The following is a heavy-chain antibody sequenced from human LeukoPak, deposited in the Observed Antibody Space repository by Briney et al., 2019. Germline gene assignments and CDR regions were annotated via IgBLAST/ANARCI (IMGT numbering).Heavy chain of an antibody. CDR2: IYYSGST. Sequence: PSETLSLTCTVSGGSISSSSYYWGWLRQPPGKGLEWIGSIYYSGSTYYNPSLKSRVTISVDTSKNQFSLKLSSVTAADTAVYYCASLYSSSWYFFDYWGQGTLVTVSS. V-gene: IGHV4-39*01. J-gene: IGHJ4*02. D-gene: IGHD6-13*01. CDR1: GGSISSSSYY. CDR3: ASLYSSSWYFFDY.